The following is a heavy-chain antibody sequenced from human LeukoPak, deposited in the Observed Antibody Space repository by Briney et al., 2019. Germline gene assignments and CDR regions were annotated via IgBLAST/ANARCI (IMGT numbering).Heavy chain of an antibody. CDR2: INSDVSSR. CDR1: GFTFSNYW. V-gene: IGHV3-74*01. CDR3: ASASSHRIAAGGDY. Sequence: GGSLRLSCAASGFTFSNYWMHWVRQAPGKGLVCVSRINSDVSSRNYADSVKGRFTISRDNAKNTLYLQLNSLRAEDTAVYYCASASSHRIAAGGDYWGQGTLVTVSS. D-gene: IGHD6-13*01. J-gene: IGHJ4*02.